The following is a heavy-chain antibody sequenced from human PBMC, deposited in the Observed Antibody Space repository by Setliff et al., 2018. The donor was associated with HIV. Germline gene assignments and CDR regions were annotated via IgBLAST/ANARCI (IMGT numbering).Heavy chain of an antibody. CDR3: TTDRGGWYTRDAFDI. J-gene: IGHJ3*02. V-gene: IGHV3-15*01. CDR2: IKSKTDGGTT. CDR1: GFTFSNAW. D-gene: IGHD6-19*01. Sequence: GGSLRLSCAASGFTFSNAWMSWVRQAPGKGLEWVGRIKSKTDGGTTDYAAPVKGRFTISRDDSKNTLYLQMNSLKTEDTAVYYCTTDRGGWYTRDAFDIWCQGTMVTVSS.